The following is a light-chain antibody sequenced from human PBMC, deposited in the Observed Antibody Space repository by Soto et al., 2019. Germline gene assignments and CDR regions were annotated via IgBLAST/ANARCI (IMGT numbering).Light chain of an antibody. CDR1: SSSIGSNS. V-gene: IGLV1-44*01. Sequence: QSVLTQPPSASGTPGQRVTISCSGSSSSIGSNSVNWYQQLPRTAPKVLIYTNNQRPSGVPDRFSGSKSGTSASLAISGLQSEDEAGYYCAAWDGSLNVYVFGTGTKVTVL. CDR2: TNN. J-gene: IGLJ1*01. CDR3: AAWDGSLNVYV.